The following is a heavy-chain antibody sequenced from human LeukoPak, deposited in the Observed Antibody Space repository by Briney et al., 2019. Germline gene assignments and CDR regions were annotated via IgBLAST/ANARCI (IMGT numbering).Heavy chain of an antibody. J-gene: IGHJ4*02. V-gene: IGHV1-24*01. CDR1: GHALSDLS. D-gene: IGHD6-13*01. CDR3: ATDSDPWGPAAGTIDY. CDR2: FDPEVGDK. Sequence: ASVKLSCKTSGHALSDLSIHWVRQAPGRGPEWMGGFDPEVGDKMHAQKFQGRVTMTEDTSTDTAYMELNSLRSEDTAVYYCATDSDPWGPAAGTIDYWGQGTLVTVFS.